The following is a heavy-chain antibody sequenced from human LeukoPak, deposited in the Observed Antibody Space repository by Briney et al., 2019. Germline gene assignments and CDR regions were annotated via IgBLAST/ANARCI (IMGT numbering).Heavy chain of an antibody. CDR1: GFIFSDSA. D-gene: IGHD2/OR15-2a*01. Sequence: GGSLRLSCAASGFIFSDSAMHWVRQASGKGPEWIGLIRSQTNNHATIYAASVKGRFTISRDDSKNTAFLQMNSLKVEDAAVYYCTRRGGNYDFWGQGTLVTVSS. J-gene: IGHJ4*02. CDR2: IRSQTNNHAT. V-gene: IGHV3-73*01. CDR3: TRRGGNYDF.